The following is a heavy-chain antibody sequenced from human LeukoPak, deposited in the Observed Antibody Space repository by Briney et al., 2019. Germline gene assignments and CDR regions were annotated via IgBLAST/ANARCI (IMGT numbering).Heavy chain of an antibody. CDR2: IWGDGSNK. Sequence: AGGSLRLSCAASGFTFSSYGMHWVRQAPGKGLEWVACIWGDGSNKYYGDSVKGRFTISRDNSKNTLYLQMNSLRAEDTAVYYCAKEFWVGATRKLDQWGRGTLVTVSS. V-gene: IGHV3-30*02. D-gene: IGHD1-26*01. J-gene: IGHJ4*02. CDR3: AKEFWVGATRKLDQ. CDR1: GFTFSSYG.